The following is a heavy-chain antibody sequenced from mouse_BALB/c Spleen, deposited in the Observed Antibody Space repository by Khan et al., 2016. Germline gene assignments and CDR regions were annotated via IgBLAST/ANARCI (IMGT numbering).Heavy chain of an antibody. V-gene: IGHV1S137*01. D-gene: IGHD2-4*01. CDR3: ARKGGLRRGVYAMDY. J-gene: IGHJ4*01. Sequence: QVQLQQSGPEVVRPGVSVKISCKGSGYTFTDYAMHWVKQSHAKSLEWIGVISTYNGNTNYNQKFKGKATMTVDKSSSTAYMELARLTSEDSAIYYSARKGGLRRGVYAMDYWGQGTSVTVSS. CDR1: GYTFTDYA. CDR2: ISTYNGNT.